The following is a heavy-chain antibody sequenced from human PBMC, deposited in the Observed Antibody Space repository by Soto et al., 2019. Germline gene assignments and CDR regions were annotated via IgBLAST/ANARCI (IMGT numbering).Heavy chain of an antibody. V-gene: IGHV3-30*18. J-gene: IGHJ4*02. CDR2: ISYDGSNK. D-gene: IGHD3-22*01. Sequence: GGSLRLSCAASGFTFSSYGMHWVRQAPGKGLEWVAVISYDGSNKYYADSVKGRFTISRDNSKNTLYLQMNSLRAEDTAVYYCAKDLALYDSSGFDSWGQGTLVTVSS. CDR1: GFTFSSYG. CDR3: AKDLALYDSSGFDS.